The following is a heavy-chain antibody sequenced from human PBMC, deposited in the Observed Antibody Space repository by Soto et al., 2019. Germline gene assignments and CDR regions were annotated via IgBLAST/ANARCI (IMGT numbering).Heavy chain of an antibody. V-gene: IGHV3-7*01. D-gene: IGHD3-16*01. J-gene: IGHJ4*01. CDR3: ATFAYTSERDDY. CDR2: IKPDGGEQ. Sequence: VQLVASGGGLVQPGGSLRLSCVASGFTFSNYWMSWVRQAPGRGLEWVANIKPDGGEQYYVDSVKGRFTISRDNAQNSVYLPMNSLRAEDGAVYYCATFAYTSERDDYWGHGTLVTVSS. CDR1: GFTFSNYW.